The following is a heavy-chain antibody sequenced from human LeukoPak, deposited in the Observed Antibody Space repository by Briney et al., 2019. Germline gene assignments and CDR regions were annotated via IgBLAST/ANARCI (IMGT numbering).Heavy chain of an antibody. V-gene: IGHV4-59*12. CDR2: IYYSGST. Sequence: SDTLSLTCTVSWGSISSYYWSWIRQPPGKGLEWIGYIYYSGSTNYNPSLKSRVTISVDTSKNQFSLKLSSVTAADTAVYYCARDLVCSRGPDYYYYMDVWGKGTPVTISS. CDR1: WGSISSYY. J-gene: IGHJ6*03. D-gene: IGHD2-2*01. CDR3: ARDLVCSRGPDYYYYMDV.